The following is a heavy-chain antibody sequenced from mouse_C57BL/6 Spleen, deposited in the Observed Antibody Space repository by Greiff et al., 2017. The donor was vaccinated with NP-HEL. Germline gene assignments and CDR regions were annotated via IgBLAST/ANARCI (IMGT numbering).Heavy chain of an antibody. CDR1: GYTFTSYW. Sequence: QVQLQQPGAELVKPGASVKLSCKASGYTFTSYWMQWVKQRPGQGLEWIGEIDPSDSYTNYNQKFKGKATLTVDTSSSTAYMQLSSLTSEDSAVYYCARRGQNEDYFDYWGQGTTLTVSS. CDR3: ARRGQNEDYFDY. CDR2: IDPSDSYT. V-gene: IGHV1-50*01. J-gene: IGHJ2*01.